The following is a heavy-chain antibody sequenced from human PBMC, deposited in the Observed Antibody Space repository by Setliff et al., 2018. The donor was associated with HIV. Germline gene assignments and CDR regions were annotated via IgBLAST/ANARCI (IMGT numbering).Heavy chain of an antibody. D-gene: IGHD1-7*01. J-gene: IGHJ2*01. CDR3: ARALGSRYNWNYRYWYFDL. V-gene: IGHV4-34*01. Sequence: SETLSLTCAVYGGSFSGYYWSWIRQPPGKGLEWIGEINHSGSTNYNPSLKSRVTISVDTPKNQFSLKLSSVTAADTAVYYCARALGSRYNWNYRYWYFDLWGRGTLVTVS. CDR2: INHSGST. CDR1: GGSFSGYY.